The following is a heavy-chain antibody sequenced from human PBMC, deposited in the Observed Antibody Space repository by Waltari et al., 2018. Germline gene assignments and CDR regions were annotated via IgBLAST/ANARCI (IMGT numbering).Heavy chain of an antibody. CDR3: ARVGANGYSSSQGFFDY. D-gene: IGHD6-13*01. Sequence: QVQLQQWGAGLLKPSETLSLTCAVYGGSFSGYYWSWIRQPPGKGLEWIEEINHSGSTNYNPSLKSRVTISVDTSKNQFSLKLSSVTAADTAVYYCARVGANGYSSSQGFFDYRGQGTLVTVSS. CDR1: GGSFSGYY. J-gene: IGHJ4*02. V-gene: IGHV4-34*01. CDR2: INHSGST.